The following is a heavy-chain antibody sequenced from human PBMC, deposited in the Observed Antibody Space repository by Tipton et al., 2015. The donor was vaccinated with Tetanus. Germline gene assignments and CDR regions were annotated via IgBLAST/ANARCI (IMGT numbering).Heavy chain of an antibody. CDR3: ARPLGDSGSHIFDY. V-gene: IGHV3-33*01. Sequence: SLRLSCAASGFTFSSYGMYWVRQAPGKGLEWVAVIWYDGSNKYYADSVKGRFTISRDNSKNTLYLQMNSLRAEDTAVYYCARPLGDSGSHIFDYWGQGTLVTVSS. J-gene: IGHJ4*02. CDR2: IWYDGSNK. CDR1: GFTFSSYG. D-gene: IGHD1-26*01.